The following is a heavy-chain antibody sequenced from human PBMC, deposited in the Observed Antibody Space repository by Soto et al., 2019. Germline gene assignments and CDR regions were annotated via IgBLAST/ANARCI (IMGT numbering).Heavy chain of an antibody. J-gene: IGHJ4*02. D-gene: IGHD2-15*01. V-gene: IGHV3-23*01. Sequence: GRSLRLSCAASGFAVSSKYMSWVRQAPGKGLEWVSVISGSGGSTHYADSVKGRSTISRDNSKNTLYLQVNSLRAEDTAVYYCAKEADISRYHPDYLGQGNQVTVS. CDR1: GFAVSSKY. CDR3: AKEADISRYHPDY. CDR2: ISGSGGST.